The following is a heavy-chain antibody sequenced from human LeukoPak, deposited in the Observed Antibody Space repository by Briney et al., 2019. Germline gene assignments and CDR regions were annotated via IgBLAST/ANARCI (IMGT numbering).Heavy chain of an antibody. CDR3: ARDLGTAGRPNDN. V-gene: IGHV4-4*02. CDR1: GGSISSSNW. D-gene: IGHD2-21*02. J-gene: IGHJ4*02. CDR2: IYHSGST. Sequence: SETLSLTCAVSGGSISSSNWWSWVRQPPGKGLEWIGEIYHSGSTNYNPSLKSRVTISVDKSRNQFSLKLSSVTAADTAVYFCARDLGTAGRPNDNWGQGTLVTVSS.